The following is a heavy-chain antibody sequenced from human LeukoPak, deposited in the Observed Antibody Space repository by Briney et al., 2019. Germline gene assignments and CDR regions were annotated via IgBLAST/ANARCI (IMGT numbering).Heavy chain of an antibody. D-gene: IGHD5-18*01. CDR2: ITSGSSTT. J-gene: IGHJ4*02. CDR1: GFSFSSYS. V-gene: IGHV3-48*04. Sequence: PGGSLRLSCAASGFSFSSYSMNWVRQAPGKGLERVSYITSGSSTTYYADSVKGRFTISRDNAKNSLYLQMNSLRAEDTAVYYCARVRGYSYGGVDYWGQGTLVTVSS. CDR3: ARVRGYSYGGVDY.